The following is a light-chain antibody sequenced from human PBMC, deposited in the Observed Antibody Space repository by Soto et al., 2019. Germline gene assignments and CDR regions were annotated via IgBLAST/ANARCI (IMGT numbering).Light chain of an antibody. Sequence: DGVTTRTPRALLVIVAEPANISCRSNQSLVHSDGIAYFSWFQQRPGRSPRRLIYKVSNRDSGVPARFSGSGSGTDFALKFSRVEAEEVGFYDCMQGPHWRINCGQGTRLEIK. J-gene: IGKJ5*01. CDR3: MQGPHWRIN. CDR2: KVS. V-gene: IGKV2-30*02. CDR1: QSLVHSDGIAY.